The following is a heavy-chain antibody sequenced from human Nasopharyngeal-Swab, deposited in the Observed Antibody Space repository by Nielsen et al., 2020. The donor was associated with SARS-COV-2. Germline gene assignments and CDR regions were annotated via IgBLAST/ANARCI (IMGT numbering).Heavy chain of an antibody. CDR1: GFIFSDYA. J-gene: IGHJ6*03. D-gene: IGHD5-12*01. CDR2: ITSNGYST. Sequence: RGSLRLSCAASGFIFSDYAMHWVRQAPGKGLEYVSSITSNGYSTYYANSVKGRFTISRDNSKNTMYLQMGSLRPEDMAVYYCARGRQWLRLYYYYYMDIWGKGTTVTVSS. V-gene: IGHV3-64*01. CDR3: ARGRQWLRLYYYYYMDI.